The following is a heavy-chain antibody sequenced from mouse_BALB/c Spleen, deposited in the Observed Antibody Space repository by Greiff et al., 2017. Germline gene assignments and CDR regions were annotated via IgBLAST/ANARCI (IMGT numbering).Heavy chain of an antibody. J-gene: IGHJ2*01. D-gene: IGHD4-1*01. CDR1: GFTFSSYG. Sequence: EVKLVESGGGLVQPGGSLKLSCAASGFTFSSYGMSWVRQTPDKRLELVATINSNGGSTYYPDSVKGRFTISRDNAKNTLYLQMSSLKSEDTAMYYCARDWDLDYWGQGTTLTVSS. V-gene: IGHV5-6-3*01. CDR2: INSNGGST. CDR3: ARDWDLDY.